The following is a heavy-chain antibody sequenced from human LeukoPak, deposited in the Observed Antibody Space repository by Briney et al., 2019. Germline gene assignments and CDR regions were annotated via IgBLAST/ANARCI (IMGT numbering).Heavy chain of an antibody. CDR3: AKLRGPSYSHYYFDY. D-gene: IGHD4-11*01. Sequence: QPGASLRLSCAASGFNFNIYGVRSVRHAPGKGVEGGGYRGSGGSAYYADSVKGRFTVSRDNSKNTLYLQMDSLRAEDTAIYYCAKLRGPSYSHYYFDYWGQGTLVTVSS. J-gene: IGHJ4*02. CDR2: YRGSGGSA. CDR1: GFNFNIYG. V-gene: IGHV3-23*01.